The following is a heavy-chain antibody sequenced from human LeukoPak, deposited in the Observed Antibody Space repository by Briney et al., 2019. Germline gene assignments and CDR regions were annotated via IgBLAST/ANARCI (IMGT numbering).Heavy chain of an antibody. CDR3: AREEGIAAAAYFDY. Sequence: GGSLRLSCAASGFTFSSYSMNWVRQAPGKGLEWVSYISSSSSTIYYADSVKGRFTISRDNAKNSLYLQMNSLRAEDTAVYYCAREEGIAAAAYFDYWGQGTLVTVSS. CDR2: ISSSSSTI. D-gene: IGHD6-13*01. V-gene: IGHV3-48*01. CDR1: GFTFSSYS. J-gene: IGHJ4*02.